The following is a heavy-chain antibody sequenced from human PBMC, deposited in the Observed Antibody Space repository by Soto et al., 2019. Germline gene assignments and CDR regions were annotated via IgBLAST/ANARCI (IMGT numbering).Heavy chain of an antibody. J-gene: IGHJ6*02. Sequence: AXESMTISFTGSGYSFTTYWISLVRQMPGKGLEWMGRIDPSDSYTNYSPSFQGHVTISADKSISTAYLQWSSLKASETAMYHCERLPHSSSWYSYYYGMDVWGQGTTVT. CDR2: IDPSDSYT. CDR3: ERLPHSSSWYSYYYGMDV. V-gene: IGHV5-10-1*01. CDR1: GYSFTTYW. D-gene: IGHD6-13*01.